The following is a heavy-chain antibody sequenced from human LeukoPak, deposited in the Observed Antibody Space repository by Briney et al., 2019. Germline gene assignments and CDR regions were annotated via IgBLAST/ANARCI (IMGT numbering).Heavy chain of an antibody. D-gene: IGHD6-13*01. CDR3: ARAREQQLALRY. Sequence: PSETLSLTCTVSGGSISSYYWSWIRQPPGKGLEWIGYIYYSGSTNYNPSLKSRVTISVDTSKNQFSLKLSSVTAADTAVYYCARAREQQLALRYWGQGTLVTVSS. J-gene: IGHJ4*02. V-gene: IGHV4-59*01. CDR2: IYYSGST. CDR1: GGSISSYY.